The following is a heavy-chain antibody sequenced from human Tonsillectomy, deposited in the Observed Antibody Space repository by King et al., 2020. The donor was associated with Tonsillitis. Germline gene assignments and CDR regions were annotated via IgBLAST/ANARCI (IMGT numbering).Heavy chain of an antibody. D-gene: IGHD3-22*01. Sequence: QLQESGPGLVKPSETLSLTCTVSVGSISNYYWSWIRQPPGKGLEWIGCIYYSGSTNYNPSLKSRVTISIDTSKNQFSLKLSSVTAADTAVYSCVGGYYYYYFDYWGQGTLVTVSS. CDR3: VGGYYYYYFDY. J-gene: IGHJ4*02. CDR2: IYYSGST. CDR1: VGSISNYY. V-gene: IGHV4-59*08.